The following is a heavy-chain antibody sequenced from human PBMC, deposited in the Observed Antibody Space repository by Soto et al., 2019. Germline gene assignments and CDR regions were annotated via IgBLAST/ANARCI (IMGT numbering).Heavy chain of an antibody. V-gene: IGHV3-33*01. CDR2: IWYDGSNK. CDR3: ARDPVGEGLRTWYFDL. CDR1: GFTFSSYG. D-gene: IGHD3-16*01. J-gene: IGHJ2*01. Sequence: QVQLVESGGGVVQPGRSLRLSCAASGFTFSSYGMHWVRQAPGKGLEWVAVIWYDGSNKYYADSVKGRFTISRDNSKNTLYLQMNSLRDEDTAVYYCARDPVGEGLRTWYFDLWGRGTLVTVSS.